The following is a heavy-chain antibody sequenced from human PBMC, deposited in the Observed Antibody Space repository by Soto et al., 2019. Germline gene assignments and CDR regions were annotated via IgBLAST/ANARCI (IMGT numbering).Heavy chain of an antibody. CDR3: ARSLVVGAVAGMMWFDP. Sequence: QVQLVQSGAEVKKPGASVKVSCKASGYTFTSYAMHWVRQAPGQRLEWMGWINAGNGNTKYSQKFQGRVTITRDTYASTAYMELSSLRSEDTAVYYCARSLVVGAVAGMMWFDPWGQGTLVTVSS. D-gene: IGHD6-19*01. CDR2: INAGNGNT. CDR1: GYTFTSYA. V-gene: IGHV1-3*01. J-gene: IGHJ5*02.